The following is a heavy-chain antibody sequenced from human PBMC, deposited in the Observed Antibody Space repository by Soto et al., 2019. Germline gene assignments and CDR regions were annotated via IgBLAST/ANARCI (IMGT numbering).Heavy chain of an antibody. CDR3: ARDVPFCSDAINCVVWDP. J-gene: IGHJ5*02. CDR2: INPNTGGT. Sequence: ASVKVSCKASGYSFTGYYMHWVRLAPGQGLEWMGRINPNTGGTDYAQKFQGRVTMTRDTSIGTGYMELRSLSSDDTAMYYCARDVPFCSDAINCVVWDPRGQGTPVIVS. V-gene: IGHV1-2*06. D-gene: IGHD3-3*01. CDR1: GYSFTGYY.